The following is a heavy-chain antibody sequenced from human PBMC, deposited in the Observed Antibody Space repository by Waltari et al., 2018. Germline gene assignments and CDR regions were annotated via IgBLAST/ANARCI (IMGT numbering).Heavy chain of an antibody. CDR2: IYHSGST. D-gene: IGHD3-10*01. CDR1: GGSISSGGYS. J-gene: IGHJ6*02. V-gene: IGHV4-30-2*01. Sequence: QLQLQESGSGLVKPSQTLSLTCADPGGSISSGGYSWSWIRQPPGKGLEWIGYIYHSGSTYYNPSLKSRVTISVDRSKNQFSLKLSSVTAADTAVYYCASQTLYGSGSYYKDYYYYGMDVWGQGTTVTVSS. CDR3: ASQTLYGSGSYYKDYYYYGMDV.